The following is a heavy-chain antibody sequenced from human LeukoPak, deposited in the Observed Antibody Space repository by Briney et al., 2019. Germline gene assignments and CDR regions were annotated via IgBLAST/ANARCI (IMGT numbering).Heavy chain of an antibody. CDR3: SNGIYDNSF. J-gene: IGHJ4*02. V-gene: IGHV3-23*01. D-gene: IGHD1-1*01. Sequence: GGSLRLSCAASGFIFSNYAMSWVRQAPGKGLEWVSAISTSGGNTYYADSVRGRFTVSRDNAKDSLFLQMHSLRVEDTAVYFCSNGIYDNSFWGQGTLVTVSS. CDR1: GFIFSNYA. CDR2: ISTSGGNT.